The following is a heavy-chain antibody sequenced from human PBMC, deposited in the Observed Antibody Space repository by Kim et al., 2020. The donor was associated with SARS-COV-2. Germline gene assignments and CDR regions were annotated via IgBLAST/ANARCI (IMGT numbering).Heavy chain of an antibody. V-gene: IGHV3-23*01. CDR3: AKVGSGSGYYYLYYFDY. Sequence: GGSLRLSCAASGFTFSSYAMSWVRQAPGKGLEWVSAISGSGGSTYYADSVKGRFTISRDNSKNTLYLQMNSLRAEDTAVYYCAKVGSGSGYYYLYYFDYWGQGTLVTVSS. J-gene: IGHJ4*02. D-gene: IGHD3-22*01. CDR2: ISGSGGST. CDR1: GFTFSSYA.